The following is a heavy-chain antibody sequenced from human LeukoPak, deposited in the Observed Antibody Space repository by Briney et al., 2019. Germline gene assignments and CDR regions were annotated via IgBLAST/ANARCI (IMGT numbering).Heavy chain of an antibody. CDR1: GFTFSNYW. J-gene: IGHJ4*02. V-gene: IGHV3-74*01. CDR2: INSDGSST. D-gene: IGHD2-15*01. CDR3: ARDKGYSSDY. Sequence: GGFLRLSCAASGFTFSNYWMHWLRQAPVKGLVWVSLINSDGSSTRYADSVKGRFTISRDNAKNTLYLQMNSLRVEDTAVYYCARDKGYSSDYWGQGTLVTVSS.